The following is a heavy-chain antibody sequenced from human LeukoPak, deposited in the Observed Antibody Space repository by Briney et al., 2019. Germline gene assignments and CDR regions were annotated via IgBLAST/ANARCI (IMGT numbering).Heavy chain of an antibody. CDR3: ARGFGVLITPGY. V-gene: IGHV1-2*02. Sequence: ASVKVSCKASGYTFTGYYMHWVRQAPGQGLEWMGWINPNSGGTNYAQKFQGRVTMTRDTSISTAYMELSRLRSDDKAVYYCARGFGVLITPGYWGQGTLVTVSS. CDR1: GYTFTGYY. J-gene: IGHJ4*02. D-gene: IGHD3-3*01. CDR2: INPNSGGT.